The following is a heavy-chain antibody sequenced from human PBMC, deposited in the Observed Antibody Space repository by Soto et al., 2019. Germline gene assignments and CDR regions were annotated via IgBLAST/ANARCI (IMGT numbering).Heavy chain of an antibody. CDR1: GYTFTTYY. D-gene: IGHD3-10*01. J-gene: IGHJ4*02. CDR3: ASLVLEMVRGAEYYFDY. Sequence: QVQLVQSGAEVKKPGASVSVSCKASGYTFTTYYVHWVRQAPGQGFEWMGMINPSGGGTSYAQKFQGRVTMTRDTSTSTVYMELSSLRSEDTAVYYCASLVLEMVRGAEYYFDYWGQGTLVTVSS. CDR2: INPSGGGT. V-gene: IGHV1-46*01.